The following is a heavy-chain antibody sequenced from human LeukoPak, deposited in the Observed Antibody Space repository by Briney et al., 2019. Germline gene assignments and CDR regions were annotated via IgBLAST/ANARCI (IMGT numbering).Heavy chain of an antibody. CDR1: GFTFSDYS. V-gene: IGHV3-30-3*01. D-gene: IGHD6-13*01. J-gene: IGHJ4*02. CDR3: ARDLTPRDPIAAALGDY. Sequence: SGGSLRLSCAASGFTFSDYSMIWVRQAPGKGLEWVAVISYDGSNKYYADSVKGRFTISRDNSKNTLYLQMNSLRAEDTAVYYCARDLTPRDPIAAALGDYWGQGTLVTVSS. CDR2: ISYDGSNK.